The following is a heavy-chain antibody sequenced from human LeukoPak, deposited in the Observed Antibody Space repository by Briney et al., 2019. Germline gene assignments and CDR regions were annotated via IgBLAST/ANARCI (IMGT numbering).Heavy chain of an antibody. CDR3: ASGYCSSTSCYNIDY. V-gene: IGHV3-33*03. CDR2: IWYDGSNK. CDR1: EFTFSSYG. Sequence: GGSLRLSCAASEFTFSSYGMQWVRQAPGKGLEWVAVIWYDGSNKYYADSVKGRFTISRDNSKNTLYLQMNSLRAEDTAVYYCASGYCSSTSCYNIDYWGQGTLVTVSS. D-gene: IGHD2-2*02. J-gene: IGHJ4*02.